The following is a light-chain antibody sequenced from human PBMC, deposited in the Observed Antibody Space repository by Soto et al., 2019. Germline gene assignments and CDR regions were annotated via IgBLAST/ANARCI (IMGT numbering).Light chain of an antibody. CDR3: SSYTSSNTYV. CDR1: SSDVGSYNY. J-gene: IGLJ1*01. Sequence: QSVRTQPASVSGSPGQSITISCTGTSSDVGSYNYVSWYQHHPGKVPQLMIYDVSNRPSGVSNRFSGSKSGNTASLTISGLQAEDEADYYCSSYTSSNTYVFGTGTKVTVL. CDR2: DVS. V-gene: IGLV2-14*03.